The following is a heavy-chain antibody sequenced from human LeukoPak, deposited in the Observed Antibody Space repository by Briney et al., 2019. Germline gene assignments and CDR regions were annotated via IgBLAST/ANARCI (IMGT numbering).Heavy chain of an antibody. D-gene: IGHD6-13*01. CDR2: IKDDETEK. J-gene: IGHJ4*02. CDR3: ALAAGTL. V-gene: IGHV3-7*01. CDR1: GFTFSSHW. Sequence: GGSLRLSCAASGFTFSSHWMSWVRQAPGKGLEWVASIKDDETEKYYADSVKGRFTISRDNSKNTLYLQMNSLRAEDTAVYYCALAAGTLWGQGTLVTVSS.